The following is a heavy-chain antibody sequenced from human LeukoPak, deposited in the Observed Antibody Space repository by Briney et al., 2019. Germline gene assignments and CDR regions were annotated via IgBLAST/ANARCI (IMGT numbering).Heavy chain of an antibody. J-gene: IGHJ6*03. Sequence: GGSLRLSCAASGFTFSSYSMNWVRQAPGKGLERVSVIHKNAITSYADTVKGRFTISRDNSKNTLYLQMNNLRVDDTAVYYCARSLRVRGVPDYMDVWGKGTTVTVSS. D-gene: IGHD3-10*01. CDR1: GFTFSSYS. CDR2: IHKNAIT. CDR3: ARSLRVRGVPDYMDV. V-gene: IGHV3-53*01.